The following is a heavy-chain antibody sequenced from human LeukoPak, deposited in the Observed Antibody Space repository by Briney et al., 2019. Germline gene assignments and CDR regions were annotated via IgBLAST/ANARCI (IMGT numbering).Heavy chain of an antibody. CDR1: GGSLSGSC. D-gene: IGHD5-18*01. Sequence: ALYGGSLSGSCCSWIRHPAGRGLEWIVEINHSGSTNYNPSLKSRVTISVNTSKNQFSLKLSSVTAADTAVYYCARRYSYGSPDYWGQGTLVTVSS. J-gene: IGHJ4*02. CDR3: ARRYSYGSPDY. CDR2: INHSGST. V-gene: IGHV4-34*01.